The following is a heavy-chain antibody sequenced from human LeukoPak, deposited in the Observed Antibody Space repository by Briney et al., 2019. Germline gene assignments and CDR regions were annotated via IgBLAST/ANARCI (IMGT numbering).Heavy chain of an antibody. CDR3: ARGVGGYCSGGSCYSGPNWFDP. Sequence: SETLSLTCTVSGGSISSYYWSWIRQPPGKGLEWIGRIYTRGSTNYNPSLKSRVTISVDTSKNQFSLKLSSVTAADTAVYYCARGVGGYCSGGSCYSGPNWFDPWGQGSLVTVSS. D-gene: IGHD2-15*01. J-gene: IGHJ5*02. V-gene: IGHV4-4*08. CDR1: GGSISSYY. CDR2: IYTRGST.